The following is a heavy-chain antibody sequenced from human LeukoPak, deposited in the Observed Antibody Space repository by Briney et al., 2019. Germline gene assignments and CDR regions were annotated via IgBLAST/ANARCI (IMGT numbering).Heavy chain of an antibody. CDR3: ARGGYYDILTRVFDY. CDR2: ISSSGISI. Sequence: GGSLRLSCAASGFTFSDYYMSWIRQAPGKGLEWVSYISSSGISIYYADSVKGRFTISRDNAKNSLFLQMNSLRAEDTAVYYCARGGYYDILTRVFDYWGQGTLVTVSS. D-gene: IGHD3-9*01. J-gene: IGHJ4*02. CDR1: GFTFSDYY. V-gene: IGHV3-11*04.